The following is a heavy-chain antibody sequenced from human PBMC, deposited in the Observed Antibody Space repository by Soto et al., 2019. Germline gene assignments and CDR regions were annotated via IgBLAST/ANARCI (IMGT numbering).Heavy chain of an antibody. D-gene: IGHD6-25*01. CDR2: IYYSGST. Sequence: WTWIRQQQVKVLEWIGYIYYSGSTYYNPSLKSRVTISVDTSKNQFSLKLSSVTAADTAVYYCARQRPEAHYFDYWGQGTLVTVSS. J-gene: IGHJ4*02. V-gene: IGHV4-31*02. CDR3: ARQRPEAHYFDY.